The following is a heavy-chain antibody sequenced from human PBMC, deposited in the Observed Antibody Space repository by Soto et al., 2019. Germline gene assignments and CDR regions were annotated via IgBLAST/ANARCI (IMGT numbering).Heavy chain of an antibody. CDR1: GGTFSSYA. Sequence: GASVKVSCKASGGTFSSYAISWVRQAPGQGLEWMGGIIPIFGTANYAQKFQGRVTITADESTSTAYMELSSLRSEDTAVYYCARGRSSWSDQGNYYYYYGMDVWGQGTTVTVSS. D-gene: IGHD6-13*01. V-gene: IGHV1-69*13. CDR3: ARGRSSWSDQGNYYYYYGMDV. J-gene: IGHJ6*02. CDR2: IIPIFGTA.